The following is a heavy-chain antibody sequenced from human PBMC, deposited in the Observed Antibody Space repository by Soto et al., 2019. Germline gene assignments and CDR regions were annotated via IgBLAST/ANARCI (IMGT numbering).Heavy chain of an antibody. J-gene: IGHJ4*02. V-gene: IGHV3-30-3*01. CDR1: GFTFSSYA. D-gene: IGHD3-22*01. CDR2: ISYDGSNK. Sequence: GGSLRLSCAASGFTFSSYAMHWVRQAPGKGLEWVAVISYDGSNKYYADSVKGRFTISRDNSKNTLYLQMNSLRAEDTAVYYCARERITMIVVVTLGYWGQGTLVTVSS. CDR3: ARERITMIVVVTLGY.